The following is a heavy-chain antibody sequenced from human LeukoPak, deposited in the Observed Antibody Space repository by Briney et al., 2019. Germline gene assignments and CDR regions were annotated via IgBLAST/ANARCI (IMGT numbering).Heavy chain of an antibody. J-gene: IGHJ4*02. D-gene: IGHD6-19*01. CDR1: GYTFTGYA. V-gene: IGHV7-4-1*02. CDR3: AREGYSSGWSWDY. Sequence: AASVKVSCKASGYTFTGYAMNWVRQAPGQGLEWMGWINTNTGNPTYAQGFTGRFVFSLDTSVSTAYLQISSLKAEDTAVYYCAREGYSSGWSWDYWGQGTLVTVSS. CDR2: INTNTGNP.